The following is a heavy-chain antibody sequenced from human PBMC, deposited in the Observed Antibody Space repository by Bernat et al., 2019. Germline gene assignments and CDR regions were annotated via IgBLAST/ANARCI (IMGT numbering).Heavy chain of an antibody. CDR3: VRDPNRRPDY. Sequence: EVQLAESGGGLVQPGGSLRLSCAASGFTFRDYWMDWVRQAPGKGPVWVSRINIDGTTTNYADSVKGRFTMSRDNAKNTVYLQMNSLRAEDTAVYYCVRDPNRRPDYWGQGTQVTVSP. J-gene: IGHJ4*02. CDR2: INIDGTTT. V-gene: IGHV3-74*01. D-gene: IGHD1/OR15-1a*01. CDR1: GFTFRDYW.